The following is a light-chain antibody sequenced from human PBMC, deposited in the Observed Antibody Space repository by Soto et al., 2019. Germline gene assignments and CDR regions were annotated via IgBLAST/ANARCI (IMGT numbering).Light chain of an antibody. Sequence: EIVIAASPSTRSLSPGERATLSCSASQSVSSNLAWYQQKPGQAPRLLIYGASTRATGIPARFSGSGSGTEFTLTISSLQSEDFAVYYCQQYNNWPRTFGQGTKVDIK. CDR1: QSVSSN. J-gene: IGKJ1*01. V-gene: IGKV3-15*01. CDR2: GAS. CDR3: QQYNNWPRT.